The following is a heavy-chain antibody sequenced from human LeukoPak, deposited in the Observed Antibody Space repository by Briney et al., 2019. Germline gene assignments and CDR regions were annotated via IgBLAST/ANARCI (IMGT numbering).Heavy chain of an antibody. Sequence: PSQTLSLTCAISGDSVSSNSAAWNWIRQSPSRGLEWLGRTYYRSKWYNDYAVSVKSRITINPDTSKNQFSLQPNSVTPEDTAVYYCARAIVVAGTWKFDPWGQGTLVTVSS. CDR1: GDSVSSNSAA. CDR2: TYYRSKWYN. J-gene: IGHJ5*02. V-gene: IGHV6-1*01. CDR3: ARAIVVAGTWKFDP. D-gene: IGHD6-19*01.